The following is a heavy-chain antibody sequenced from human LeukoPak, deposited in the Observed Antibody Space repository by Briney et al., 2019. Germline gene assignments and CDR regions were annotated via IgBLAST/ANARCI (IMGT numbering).Heavy chain of an antibody. D-gene: IGHD6-19*01. CDR1: GFTVSSNY. CDR3: ARDGQQWLVGYYFDY. CDR2: IYSGGST. J-gene: IGHJ4*02. V-gene: IGHV3-53*05. Sequence: AGGSLRLSCAASGFTVSSNYMSWVRQAPGKGLEWVSVIYSGGSTYYADSVKGRFTISRDNSKNTLYLQMNSLRPEDTAVYYCARDGQQWLVGYYFDYWGQGTLVTVSS.